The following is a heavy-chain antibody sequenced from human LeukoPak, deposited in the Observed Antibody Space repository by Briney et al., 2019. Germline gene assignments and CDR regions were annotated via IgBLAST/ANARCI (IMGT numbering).Heavy chain of an antibody. J-gene: IGHJ5*02. D-gene: IGHD5-18*01. CDR2: INHSGST. CDR3: ARGVRTRGYSYGFLLDP. V-gene: IGHV4-34*01. CDR1: GGSFSGYY. Sequence: SETLSLTCAVYGGSFSGYYWSWIRQPPGKGLEWIGEINHSGSTNYNPSLKSRVTISVDTSKNQFSLKLSSVTAADTAVYYCARGVRTRGYSYGFLLDPWGQGTLVTVSS.